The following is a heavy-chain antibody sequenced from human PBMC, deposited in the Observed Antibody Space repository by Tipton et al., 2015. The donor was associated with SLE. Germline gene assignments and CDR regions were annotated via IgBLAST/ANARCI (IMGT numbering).Heavy chain of an antibody. CDR1: GGSISGYY. V-gene: IGHV4-4*07. J-gene: IGHJ4*02. D-gene: IGHD6-6*01. Sequence: TLSLTCTVSGGSISGYYWSWIRQPAGKGLEWIGRVYYSGCTYYNPSLKSRFTISLDTSKNQFSLKLSSVTAADTAVYYCARSSPLQVYDYWGQGTLVTVSS. CDR2: VYYSGCT. CDR3: ARSSPLQVYDY.